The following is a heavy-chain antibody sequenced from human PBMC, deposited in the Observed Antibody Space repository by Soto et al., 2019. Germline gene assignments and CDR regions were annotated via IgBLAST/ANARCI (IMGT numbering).Heavy chain of an antibody. Sequence: AAVKVSCKAFGVTFSSYAISWVRQAPGQGLEWMGWITPYNGDANYAQKHQDRLTITTDTSTNTAYLELRSLRSDDTAVYFCARARMYSGAYHDYWGQGTLVTVSS. CDR3: ARARMYSGAYHDY. V-gene: IGHV1-18*01. CDR1: GVTFSSYA. J-gene: IGHJ4*02. D-gene: IGHD1-26*01. CDR2: ITPYNGDA.